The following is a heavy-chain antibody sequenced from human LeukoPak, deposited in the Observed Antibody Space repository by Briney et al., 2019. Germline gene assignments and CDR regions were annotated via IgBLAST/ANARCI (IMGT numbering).Heavy chain of an antibody. D-gene: IGHD5-24*01. Sequence: GGSLRLSCAASGFTFSSYAMHWVRQAPGKGLEYVSAISSNGGSTYYANSVKGRFTISRDNSKNTLYLQMGSLRAEDMAVYYCARGPVVEMVTIEAGVYYFDYWGQGTLVTVSS. CDR3: ARGPVVEMVTIEAGVYYFDY. CDR1: GFTFSSYA. J-gene: IGHJ4*02. CDR2: ISSNGGST. V-gene: IGHV3-64*01.